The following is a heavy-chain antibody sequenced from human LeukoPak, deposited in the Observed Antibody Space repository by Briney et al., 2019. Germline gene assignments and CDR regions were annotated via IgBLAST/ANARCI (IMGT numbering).Heavy chain of an antibody. V-gene: IGHV1-18*01. Sequence: ASVKVSCKASGYTFTSYGISWVRQAPGQGLEWMGWISAYNGNTNYAQKLQGRVTMTTDTSTSTAYMELRSLRSDDTAVYYCASEDYGGNYNWFDPWGQGTLVTVSS. J-gene: IGHJ5*02. CDR1: GYTFTSYG. CDR3: ASEDYGGNYNWFDP. D-gene: IGHD4-23*01. CDR2: ISAYNGNT.